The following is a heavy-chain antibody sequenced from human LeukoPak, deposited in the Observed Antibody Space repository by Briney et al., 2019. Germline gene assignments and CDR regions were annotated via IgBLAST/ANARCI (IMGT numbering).Heavy chain of an antibody. Sequence: SETLSLTCTVSGGSISSYYWSWIRRPPGKGLEWIGYIYYSGSTNYNPSLKSRVTISVDTSKNQFSLKLSSLTAADTAVYYCARVIRGGGSYRDYYYYSYMDVWGKGPTVTVSS. CDR1: GGSISSYY. J-gene: IGHJ6*03. V-gene: IGHV4-59*01. CDR2: IYYSGST. CDR3: ARVIRGGGSYRDYYYYSYMDV. D-gene: IGHD1-26*01.